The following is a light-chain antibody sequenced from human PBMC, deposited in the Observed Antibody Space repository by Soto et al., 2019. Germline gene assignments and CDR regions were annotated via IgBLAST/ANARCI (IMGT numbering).Light chain of an antibody. CDR3: QQYKSYWT. CDR1: QNINSW. CDR2: KAS. J-gene: IGKJ1*01. V-gene: IGKV1-5*03. Sequence: DIQMTQSASTLSVSLGARVTITCRASQNINSWLAWYQQKPGKAPNLLIYKASSLENGVPSRFSGSGSGTEFTLTISSLKPDDFATYYCQQYKSYWTFGQGTKVDIK.